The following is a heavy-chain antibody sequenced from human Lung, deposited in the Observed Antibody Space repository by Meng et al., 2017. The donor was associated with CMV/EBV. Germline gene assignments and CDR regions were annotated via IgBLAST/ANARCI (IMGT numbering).Heavy chain of an antibody. CDR1: GFTFTNYW. CDR3: AREYWGPDY. D-gene: IGHD7-27*01. CDR2: INEDGSVK. Sequence: GESXKISCAASGFTFTNYWMTRVRQAPGKGLEWVANINEDGSVKHFVDSVKGRFTMSRDNAKNSVYLQMNGLRADDTAVYYCAREYWGPDYWGQGTLVTVSS. V-gene: IGHV3-7*01. J-gene: IGHJ4*02.